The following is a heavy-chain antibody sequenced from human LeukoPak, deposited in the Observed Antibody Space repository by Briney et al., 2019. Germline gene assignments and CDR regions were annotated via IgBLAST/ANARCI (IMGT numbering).Heavy chain of an antibody. Sequence: EASVKVSCKASGYTFTSYGISWVRQAPGQGLEWMGWISAYNGNTNYAQKLQGRVTMTTDTSTSTAYMELRSLRSDDTAVHYCARGDGPTSNYYGSGSSTLYYYYGMDVWGQGTTVTVSS. V-gene: IGHV1-18*01. CDR2: ISAYNGNT. J-gene: IGHJ6*02. CDR3: ARGDGPTSNYYGSGSSTLYYYYGMDV. D-gene: IGHD3-10*01. CDR1: GYTFTSYG.